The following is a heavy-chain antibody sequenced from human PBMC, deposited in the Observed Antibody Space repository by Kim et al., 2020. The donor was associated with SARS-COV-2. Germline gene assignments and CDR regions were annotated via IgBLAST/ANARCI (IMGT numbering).Heavy chain of an antibody. CDR2: IHDSGST. CDR1: GGSINSYY. J-gene: IGHJ6*02. CDR3: AGDYFDRSGCFEYYFGLEV. D-gene: IGHD3-22*01. Sequence: SESLSLTCNVFGGSINSYYWSWIRQVPGKGLEWIGYIHDSGSTNSNPSFKSRVTISLDSSKNQFSLTLTSATAAETAEYYCAGDYFDRSGCFEYYFGLEVWGHGTTVTVSS. V-gene: IGHV4-59*13.